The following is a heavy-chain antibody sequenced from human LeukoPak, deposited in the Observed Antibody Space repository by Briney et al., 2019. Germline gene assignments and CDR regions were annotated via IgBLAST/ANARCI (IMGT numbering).Heavy chain of an antibody. J-gene: IGHJ3*02. Sequence: SETLSLTCTVSGGSISSGSYYWSWIRQPAGKGLEWIGRIYTSGSTNYNPSLKSRVTISVGTSKNQFSLKLSSVTAADTAVYYCARVCSSTSCYRDAFDIWGQGTMVTVSS. D-gene: IGHD2-2*01. CDR2: IYTSGST. CDR3: ARVCSSTSCYRDAFDI. V-gene: IGHV4-61*02. CDR1: GGSISSGSYY.